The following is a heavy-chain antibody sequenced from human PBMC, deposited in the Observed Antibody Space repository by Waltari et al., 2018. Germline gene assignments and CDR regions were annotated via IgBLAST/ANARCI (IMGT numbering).Heavy chain of an antibody. J-gene: IGHJ3*02. CDR1: GFTFSSYG. CDR2: IWYDGSNK. D-gene: IGHD6-13*01. CDR3: ARGAPAPLYSSSWSTDGAFDI. V-gene: IGHV3-33*01. Sequence: QVQLVESGGGVVQPGRSLRLSCAASGFTFSSYGMHCVRQAPGKGLEWVAVIWYDGSNKYYADSVKGRFTISRDNSKNTLYLQMNSLRAEDTAVYYCARGAPAPLYSSSWSTDGAFDIWGQGTMVTVSS.